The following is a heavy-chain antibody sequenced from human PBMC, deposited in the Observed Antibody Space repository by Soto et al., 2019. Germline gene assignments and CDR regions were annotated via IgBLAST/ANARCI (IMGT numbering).Heavy chain of an antibody. D-gene: IGHD2-21*02. V-gene: IGHV3-72*01. CDR3: TRDSSACRGGHCYFDN. CDR2: IRSKANSYMT. Sequence: EVQLVESGGGLVQPGGSLRLSCAASGFTFSDHYMDWVRQAPGKGLEWVGRIRSKANSYMTEYAASVKGRFTISRDDSNYSLYMHINSLNAEDTAVYYCTRDSSACRGGHCYFDNSGQGTLVTVSS. CDR1: GFTFSDHY. J-gene: IGHJ4*02.